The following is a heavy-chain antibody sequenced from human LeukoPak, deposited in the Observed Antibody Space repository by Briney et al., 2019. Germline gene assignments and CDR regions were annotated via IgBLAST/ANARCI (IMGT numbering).Heavy chain of an antibody. V-gene: IGHV6-1*01. CDR2: TFYRSKWYN. Sequence: SQTLSLTCAISGDSVSRHDLTWDWVRQSPSRGLEWLGRTFYRSKWYNDYAVSVKSRITVSPVTSKNQFSLHLNSVTPEDTAVYYCVRSYDWVFDYWGQGTRVTVSS. CDR1: GDSVSRHDLT. CDR3: VRSYDWVFDY. D-gene: IGHD1-1*01. J-gene: IGHJ4*02.